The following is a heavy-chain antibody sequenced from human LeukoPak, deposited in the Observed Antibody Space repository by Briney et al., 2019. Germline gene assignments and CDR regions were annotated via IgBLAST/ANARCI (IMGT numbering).Heavy chain of an antibody. Sequence: GGSLRLSCEASGFTFSIYAMSWVRQAPGKGLEWLSIMSGAGGRIEYADSVEGRFTISRDNAKNSLYLQMNSLRAEDTAVYYCARVLDGGFGELEYFQHWGQGTLVTVSS. V-gene: IGHV3-11*01. CDR2: MSGAGGRI. CDR3: ARVLDGGFGELEYFQH. J-gene: IGHJ1*01. CDR1: GFTFSIYA. D-gene: IGHD3-10*01.